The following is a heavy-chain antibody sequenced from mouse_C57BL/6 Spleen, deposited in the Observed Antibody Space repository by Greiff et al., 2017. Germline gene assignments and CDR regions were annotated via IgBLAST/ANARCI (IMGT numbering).Heavy chain of an antibody. J-gene: IGHJ2*01. CDR1: CYAFSSSW. V-gene: IGHV1-82*01. CDR2: IYPADGDT. Sequence: QVQLQQSGPELVKPGASVKISCKASCYAFSSSWLNWVKQRPGQGLEWIGRIYPADGDTNYNRKFKGKATLTADKSSRTAYMQLSSLTAEDSAVFFCATNWVFDYWGQGTTLTVSS. D-gene: IGHD4-1*01. CDR3: ATNWVFDY.